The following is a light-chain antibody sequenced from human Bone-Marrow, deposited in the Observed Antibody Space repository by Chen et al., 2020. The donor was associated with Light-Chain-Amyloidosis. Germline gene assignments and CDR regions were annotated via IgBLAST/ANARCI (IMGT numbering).Light chain of an antibody. J-gene: IGKJ4*01. Sequence: EIVLTQSPGPLSLSPGKGANPSCRASQTISSNYLTWYQQKFGQAPRLLIYGSSSRATGIPDRFTGSGSGTDFTLTINRLEPEDFAMYYCQQYGTSPLTFGGGTKVEIK. CDR1: QTISSNY. CDR3: QQYGTSPLT. CDR2: GSS. V-gene: IGKV3-20*01.